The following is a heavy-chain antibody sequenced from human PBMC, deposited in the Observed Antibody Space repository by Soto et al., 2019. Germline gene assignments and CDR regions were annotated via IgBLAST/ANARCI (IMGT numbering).Heavy chain of an antibody. CDR1: GYSFTSYW. V-gene: IGHV5-10-1*01. CDR3: ARHGSIAPAGTYGMDV. D-gene: IGHD6-13*01. Sequence: GESLKISCRGSGYSFTSYWISWVRQMPGKGLEWMGRIDPSDSYTNYSPSFQGHVTISADKSISTAYLQWSSLKASDTAMYYCARHGSIAPAGTYGMDVCGPATTVTVFS. J-gene: IGHJ6*02. CDR2: IDPSDSYT.